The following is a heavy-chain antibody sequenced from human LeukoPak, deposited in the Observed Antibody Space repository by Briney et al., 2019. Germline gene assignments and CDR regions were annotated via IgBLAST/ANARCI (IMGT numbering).Heavy chain of an antibody. Sequence: SQTLSLTCTVSGGSISSGYYWGWIRQPPGKGLEWIGSIYHSGSTYYNPSLKSRVTISVDTSKNQFSLKLSSVTAADTAVYYCARGYCTNAVCSLGPTQAWGQGTLVTVSS. CDR2: IYHSGST. J-gene: IGHJ4*02. V-gene: IGHV4-38-2*02. D-gene: IGHD2-8*01. CDR3: ARGYCTNAVCSLGPTQA. CDR1: GGSISSGYY.